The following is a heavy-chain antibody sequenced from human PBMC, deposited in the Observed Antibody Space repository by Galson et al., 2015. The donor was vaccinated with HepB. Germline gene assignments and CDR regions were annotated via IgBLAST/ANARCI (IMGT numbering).Heavy chain of an antibody. CDR3: ARGPTADRPFSDY. Sequence: LSLTCAVYGGSFSGYYWSWIRQPPGKGLEWIGEINHSGSTNYNPSLKSRVTISVDTSKNQFSLKLSSVTAADTAVYYCARGPTADRPFSDYWGQGTLVTVSS. J-gene: IGHJ4*02. V-gene: IGHV4-34*01. CDR1: GGSFSGYY. CDR2: INHSGST.